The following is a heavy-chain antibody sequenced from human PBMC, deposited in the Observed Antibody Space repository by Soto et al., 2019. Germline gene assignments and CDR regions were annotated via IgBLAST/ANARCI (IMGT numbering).Heavy chain of an antibody. CDR3: ARVAY. Sequence: GGSLRLSCAASGFTFSRVSMNWVRQIPWKGLEWVASISSASSETWYADSVKGRFIISRDNAQNSLFLQMNTLRPEDSAIYYCARVAYWGPRTQVAVSS. CDR2: ISSASSET. J-gene: IGHJ4*02. V-gene: IGHV3-21*01. CDR1: GFTFSRVS.